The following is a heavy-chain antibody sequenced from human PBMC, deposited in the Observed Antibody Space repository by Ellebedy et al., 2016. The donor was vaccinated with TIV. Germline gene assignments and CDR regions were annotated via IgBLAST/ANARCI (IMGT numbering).Heavy chain of an antibody. D-gene: IGHD1-14*01. Sequence: SETLSLXXSVSGGSISSGRFYWNWIRQPAGKGLEWLGRIYTTGGVDYNPSLKGRITMSIDTSKNQLSQRLTSVTAADTAVYYCARGRGINGTTHHFGFDPWGQGTLVTVSS. CDR1: GGSISSGRFY. CDR2: IYTTGGV. CDR3: ARGRGINGTTHHFGFDP. V-gene: IGHV4-61*02. J-gene: IGHJ5*02.